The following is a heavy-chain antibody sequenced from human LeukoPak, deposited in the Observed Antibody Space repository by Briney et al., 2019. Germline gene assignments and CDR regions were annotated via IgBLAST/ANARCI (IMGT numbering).Heavy chain of an antibody. J-gene: IGHJ3*02. D-gene: IGHD6-13*01. Sequence: GGSLRLSCAASGFTFSSYAMSWVRQAPGKGLEWVSAISGSGGSTYYADSVKGWFTISRDNSKNTLYLQMSSLRAEDTAVYYCASLAAGTDDAFDIWGQGTMVTVSS. CDR3: ASLAAGTDDAFDI. CDR2: ISGSGGST. V-gene: IGHV3-23*01. CDR1: GFTFSSYA.